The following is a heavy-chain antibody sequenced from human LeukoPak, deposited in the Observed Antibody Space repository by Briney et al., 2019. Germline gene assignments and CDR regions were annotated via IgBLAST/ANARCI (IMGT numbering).Heavy chain of an antibody. CDR3: VREIGYSSSWYYSLTRRYNWNDVGFDY. CDR2: INSDGSST. CDR1: GFTFSSYW. V-gene: IGHV3-74*01. J-gene: IGHJ4*02. D-gene: IGHD6-13*01. Sequence: GGSLRLSCAASGFTFSSYWMHWVRQAPGKGLVWVSRINSDGSSTSYADSVKGRFTISRDNAKNRLYLQMNSLRAEDTAVYYCVREIGYSSSWYYSLTRRYNWNDVGFDYWGQGTLVTVSS.